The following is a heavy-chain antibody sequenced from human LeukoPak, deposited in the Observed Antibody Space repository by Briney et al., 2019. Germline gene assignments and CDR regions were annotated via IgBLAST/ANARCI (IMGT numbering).Heavy chain of an antibody. D-gene: IGHD3-9*01. CDR1: GGSISSDDYY. CDR2: IYYSGSI. J-gene: IGHJ4*02. CDR3: EGTGYYKSGYFDY. V-gene: IGHV4-30-4*01. Sequence: SQTLSLTCTVSGGSISSDDYYWRWIRQPPGKGLEWIGYIYYSGSIYYNPSLKSRLTISVDTFKNQFSLKLSSVTAADTAVYYCEGTGYYKSGYFDYWGQGTLVTVSS.